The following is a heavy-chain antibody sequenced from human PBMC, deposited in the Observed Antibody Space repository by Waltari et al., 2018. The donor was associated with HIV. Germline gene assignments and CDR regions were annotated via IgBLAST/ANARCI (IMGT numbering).Heavy chain of an antibody. CDR3: ARGDPTTAGGIDP. V-gene: IGHV3-15*01. D-gene: IGHD1-26*01. J-gene: IGHJ5*02. Sequence: DVQLVESGGGLVEPGGSLRLSCAASGFSFSKAWMGWVRQAPGKGLEWVGRLKSRTDGGTTNYAAPVKGRFTISRDNSKNTVSLQMNSLRAEDTAVYYCARGDPTTAGGIDPWGQGTLVTVAS. CDR2: LKSRTDGGTT. CDR1: GFSFSKAW.